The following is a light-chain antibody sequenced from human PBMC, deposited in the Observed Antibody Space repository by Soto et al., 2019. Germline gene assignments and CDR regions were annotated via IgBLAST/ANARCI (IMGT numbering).Light chain of an antibody. J-gene: IGLJ1*01. CDR2: DVT. CDR3: LSYINYNTYV. V-gene: IGLV2-14*03. CDR1: NSDVGTYDY. Sequence: SALTQPASVSGSPGQSITISCTGSNSDVGTYDYVSWYQQHPGKAPKLIIYDVTNRPSGVSNRFSGSNSGNTASLTISGLQAEDEADYYCLSYINYNTYVFGTGTKLTVL.